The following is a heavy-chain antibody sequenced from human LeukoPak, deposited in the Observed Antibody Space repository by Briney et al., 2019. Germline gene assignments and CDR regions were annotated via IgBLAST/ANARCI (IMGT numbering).Heavy chain of an antibody. CDR2: INHSGST. J-gene: IGHJ4*02. D-gene: IGHD6-13*01. CDR1: GGSFSGYY. V-gene: IGHV4-34*01. CDR3: ARGSSRYSSSWYSY. Sequence: SETLSLTCAVYGGSFSGYYWSWIRQPPGKGLEWIGEINHSGSTNYNPSLKSRVTISVDTSKNQFSLKLSSVTAADTAVYYCARGSSRYSSSWYSYWGQGTLVTVSS.